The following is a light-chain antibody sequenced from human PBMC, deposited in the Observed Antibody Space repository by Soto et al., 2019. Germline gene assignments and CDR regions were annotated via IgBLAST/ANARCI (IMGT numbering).Light chain of an antibody. CDR1: QSISGN. V-gene: IGKV3-15*01. CDR2: HTS. Sequence: EVVWTQSPATLSVSPGESATLSCRASQSISGNLAWYQQKPGLAPRLLIYHTSTRATGVPARFSGSGSGTEISLTISSLQSEDFAVYYCQRYDNWPLTFGGGTKVDIK. CDR3: QRYDNWPLT. J-gene: IGKJ4*01.